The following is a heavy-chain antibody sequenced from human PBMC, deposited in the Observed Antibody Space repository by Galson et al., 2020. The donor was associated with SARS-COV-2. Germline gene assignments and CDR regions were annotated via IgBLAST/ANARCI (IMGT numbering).Heavy chain of an antibody. D-gene: IGHD3-10*01. CDR2: IYYSGST. Sequence: SETLSLTCTVSGGSISSGGYYWSWIRQHPGKGLEWIGYIYYSGSTYYNPSLKSRVTISVDTSKNQFSLKLSSVTAADTAVYYCARETPTQRSGINGMDVWGQGTTVTVSS. J-gene: IGHJ6*02. CDR3: ARETPTQRSGINGMDV. V-gene: IGHV4-31*03. CDR1: GGSISSGGYY.